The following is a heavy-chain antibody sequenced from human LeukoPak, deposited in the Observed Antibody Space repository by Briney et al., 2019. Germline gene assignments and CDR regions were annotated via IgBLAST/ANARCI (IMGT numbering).Heavy chain of an antibody. CDR1: GYSLSSGYY. CDR3: ARDSRKWELLGNGLDY. J-gene: IGHJ4*02. D-gene: IGHD1-26*01. Sequence: SETLSLTCTVSGYSLSSGYYWGWIRQPPGEGLEWIGSIYHSGSTYYNPSLKSRVTISVDTSKNQFSLKLNSVTAADTAVYYCARDSRKWELLGNGLDYWGQGTLVTVSS. CDR2: IYHSGST. V-gene: IGHV4-38-2*02.